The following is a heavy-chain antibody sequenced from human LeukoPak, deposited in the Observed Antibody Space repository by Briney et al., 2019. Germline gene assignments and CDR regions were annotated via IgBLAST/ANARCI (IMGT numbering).Heavy chain of an antibody. J-gene: IGHJ4*02. Sequence: PGGSLRLSCVASGFTFSSYSMNWVRQAPGKGLEWVSSIDSSSTYIYTADSMKGRFTISRDNAKNSLYLQTNSLRAEDTAVYYCARDLGYEYSSSSPPGHWGQGTLVTVSS. D-gene: IGHD6-6*01. V-gene: IGHV3-21*01. CDR2: IDSSSTYI. CDR1: GFTFSSYS. CDR3: ARDLGYEYSSSSPPGH.